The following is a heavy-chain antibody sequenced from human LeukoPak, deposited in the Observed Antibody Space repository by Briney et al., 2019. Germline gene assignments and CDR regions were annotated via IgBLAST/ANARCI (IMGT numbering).Heavy chain of an antibody. J-gene: IGHJ4*02. V-gene: IGHV3-23*01. Sequence: GGSLRLSCAASGFSFSSYAMSWVRQAPGKGLEWVSAISGSGGSTYYADSVKGRFTISRDNSKNTLYLQMNSLRAEDTAVYCCARDLHLYYYDSSGYCDYWGQGTLVTVSS. CDR3: ARDLHLYYYDSSGYCDY. CDR1: GFSFSSYA. CDR2: ISGSGGST. D-gene: IGHD3-22*01.